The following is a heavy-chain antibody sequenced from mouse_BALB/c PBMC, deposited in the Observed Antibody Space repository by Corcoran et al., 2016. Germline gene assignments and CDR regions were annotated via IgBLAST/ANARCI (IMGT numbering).Heavy chain of an antibody. V-gene: IGHV1S136*01. CDR2: IYPYNDDT. Sequence: EIQLQQSGPELVKPGASVKMSCKASGYTFTSYVMHWVKKKPGQGIEWIGYIYPYNDDTKYNEEFKGKATRTSDKSSSTAYMELNSLTSEDSAVYYCTREVPGGYPFEYWGQGTTLTVSS. J-gene: IGHJ2*01. CDR1: GYTFTSYV. CDR3: TREVPGGYPFEY. D-gene: IGHD2-2*01.